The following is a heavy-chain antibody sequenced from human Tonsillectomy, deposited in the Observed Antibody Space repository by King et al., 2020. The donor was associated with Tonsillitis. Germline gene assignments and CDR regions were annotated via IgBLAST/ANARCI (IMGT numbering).Heavy chain of an antibody. J-gene: IGHJ5*02. D-gene: IGHD3-16*02. Sequence: QLQESGPGLLKPSETLSLTCNVSGVSINSYYWSWIRQPPGKGLEWIGNSYYTGHTNYNPSLKSRVTISVDTSTSQFSLKLTSVTAADTAVYYCARKYPTVSWFDPWGQGTLVTVSS. CDR1: GVSINSYY. CDR3: ARKYPTVSWFDP. CDR2: SYYTGHT. V-gene: IGHV4-59*08.